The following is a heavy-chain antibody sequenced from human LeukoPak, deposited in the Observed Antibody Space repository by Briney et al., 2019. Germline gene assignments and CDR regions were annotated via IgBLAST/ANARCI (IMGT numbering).Heavy chain of an antibody. CDR1: GGSISSYY. V-gene: IGHV4-59*08. CDR3: ARHFFVGAEEAFDI. Sequence: SETLSLTCTVSGGSISSYYWSWIRQPPGKGLEWIGYIYYSGSTKYDPSLKSRVTISVDTSKNQFSLKLSSVTAADTAVYYCARHFFVGAEEAFDIWGQGTMVTVSS. J-gene: IGHJ3*02. D-gene: IGHD2/OR15-2a*01. CDR2: IYYSGST.